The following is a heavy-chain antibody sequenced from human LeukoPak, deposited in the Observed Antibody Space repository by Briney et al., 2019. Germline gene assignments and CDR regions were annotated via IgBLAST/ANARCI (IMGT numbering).Heavy chain of an antibody. D-gene: IGHD3-22*01. J-gene: IGHJ4*02. CDR2: IRYDGSNK. Sequence: AGGSLRLSCAASGFTFSSYGMHWVRQAPGKGLEWVESIRYDGSNKYYADSVKGRFTIYRDNSKNTLYLQMNSLRAEDTAVYYCAKDSYYDSSGYYRWGQGTLVTVSS. CDR1: GFTFSSYG. V-gene: IGHV3-30*02. CDR3: AKDSYYDSSGYYR.